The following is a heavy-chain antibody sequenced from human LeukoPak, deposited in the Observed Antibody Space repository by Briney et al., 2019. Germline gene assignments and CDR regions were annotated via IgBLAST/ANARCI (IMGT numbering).Heavy chain of an antibody. Sequence: SETLSLTCTVSGGSINSITNYWGWIRQPPGKGLEWIGSIYYSGSTYYNPSLKSRVTISIDTSKNQFSLKLNSLTAADTAVYYCARVSLGATEYYYYYYYMDVWGKGTTVTVSS. CDR3: ARVSLGATEYYYYYYYMDV. V-gene: IGHV4-39*07. CDR1: GGSINSITNY. D-gene: IGHD1-26*01. CDR2: IYYSGST. J-gene: IGHJ6*03.